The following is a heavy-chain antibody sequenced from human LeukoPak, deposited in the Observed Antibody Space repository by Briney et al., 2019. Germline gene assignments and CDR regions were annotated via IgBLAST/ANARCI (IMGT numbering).Heavy chain of an antibody. CDR3: ARDSIAVAGRDY. V-gene: IGHV3-53*01. J-gene: IGHJ4*02. Sequence: PGGSLRLSCAAPGFTVSSNYMSWVRQTPGKGLEWVSVIYSGGNTYYADSVKGRFTISRDNSKNTLYLQMNSLRAEDTAVYYCARDSIAVAGRDYWGQGTLVTVSS. D-gene: IGHD6-19*01. CDR2: IYSGGNT. CDR1: GFTVSSNY.